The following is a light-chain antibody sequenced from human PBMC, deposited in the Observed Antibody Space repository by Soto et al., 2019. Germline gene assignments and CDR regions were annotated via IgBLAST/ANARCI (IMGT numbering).Light chain of an antibody. CDR3: QQLKSYPWT. V-gene: IGKV1-9*01. Sequence: DIQLTQSPSFLSASVGDRVTITCLASQGISSYLAWYQQKPGKAPKLLIYAASTLQSGVPSRFSGSGSGTEFNLKIRSLQPEDFANYYCQQLKSYPWTFGQGTKVEIK. CDR1: QGISSY. CDR2: AAS. J-gene: IGKJ1*01.